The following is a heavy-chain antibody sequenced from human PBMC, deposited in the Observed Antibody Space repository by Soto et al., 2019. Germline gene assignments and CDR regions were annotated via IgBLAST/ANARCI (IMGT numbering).Heavy chain of an antibody. Sequence: SETLSLTCTVSGGSISSGGYYWSWIRQHPGKGLEWIGYIYYSGSTYYNPSLKSRVTISVDTSKNQFSLKLNSVTAADTAVYYCARVMGSSWPYYYYYGMDVWGQGTTVTVSS. CDR1: GGSISSGGYY. D-gene: IGHD6-13*01. V-gene: IGHV4-31*03. CDR2: IYYSGST. CDR3: ARVMGSSWPYYYYYGMDV. J-gene: IGHJ6*02.